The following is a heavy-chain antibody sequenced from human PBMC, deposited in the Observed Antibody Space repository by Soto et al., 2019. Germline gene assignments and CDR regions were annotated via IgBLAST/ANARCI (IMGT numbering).Heavy chain of an antibody. Sequence: QVQLVQSGAEVKKPGSSVKVSCKASGGTFSSYAISWVRQAPGQGLEWMGGIIPIFGTANYAQKFQGRVTITADESTSTAYRELSSLRSEDTAVYYCARDRCSGGSCYPYYFDYWGQGTLVTVSS. CDR1: GGTFSSYA. D-gene: IGHD2-15*01. CDR3: ARDRCSGGSCYPYYFDY. CDR2: IIPIFGTA. V-gene: IGHV1-69*12. J-gene: IGHJ4*02.